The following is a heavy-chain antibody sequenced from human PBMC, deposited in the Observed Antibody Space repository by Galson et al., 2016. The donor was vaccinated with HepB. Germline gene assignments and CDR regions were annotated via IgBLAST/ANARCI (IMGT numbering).Heavy chain of an antibody. Sequence: SETLSLTCAVYGGSFSGYYWSWIRQPPGKGLEWIGEINHSGSTNYNPSLKSRVTISVDTSKNQFSLNLSFVTAADTAVYYCAIGFNSVGSGSYNAFDIWGQGTMVTVSS. CDR2: INHSGST. CDR1: GGSFSGYY. D-gene: IGHD1-26*01. V-gene: IGHV4-34*01. J-gene: IGHJ3*02. CDR3: AIGFNSVGSGSYNAFDI.